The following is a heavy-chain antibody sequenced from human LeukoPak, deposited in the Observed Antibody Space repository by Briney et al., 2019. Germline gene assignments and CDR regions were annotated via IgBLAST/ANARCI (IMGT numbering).Heavy chain of an antibody. V-gene: IGHV4-4*07. Sequence: SETLSLTCTVPGDSISSYYWSWIRQPAGKGLEWIGRVYVPVSTTLNPALQSRVPMSVDTSKNQFSLKLSSVAAADTAVYYCARDRQWLVDHWGQGTLVTVSS. CDR3: ARDRQWLVDH. J-gene: IGHJ5*02. CDR2: VYVPVST. CDR1: GDSISSYY. D-gene: IGHD6-19*01.